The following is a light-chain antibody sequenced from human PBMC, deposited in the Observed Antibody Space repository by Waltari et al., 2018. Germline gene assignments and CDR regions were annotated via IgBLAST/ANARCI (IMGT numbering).Light chain of an antibody. CDR2: RSD. V-gene: IGLV1-44*01. Sequence: QSVLTQPPSASGTPGQRVTISCSGSYSNIGSKLLTWYQQLPEKAPKLLIYRSDRRPSGVPVRFSGSKSGSSASLAIDGLHSEDEADYYCASWDDSLNGHWVFGGGTKVTVL. J-gene: IGLJ3*02. CDR1: YSNIGSKL. CDR3: ASWDDSLNGHWV.